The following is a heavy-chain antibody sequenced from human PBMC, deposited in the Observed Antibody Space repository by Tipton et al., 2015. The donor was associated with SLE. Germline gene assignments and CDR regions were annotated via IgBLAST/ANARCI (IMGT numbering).Heavy chain of an antibody. CDR2: IYTSGST. CDR3: ARDTSVDTAMVRAFDI. D-gene: IGHD5-18*01. J-gene: IGHJ3*02. CDR1: GGSISSGSYY. V-gene: IGHV4-61*09. Sequence: TLSLTCTVSGGSISSGSYYWSWIRQPAGKGLEWFGYIYTSGSTNYNPSLKSRVTISVDTSKNQFSLKLSSVTAADTAVYYCARDTSVDTAMVRAFDIWGQGTMVTVSS.